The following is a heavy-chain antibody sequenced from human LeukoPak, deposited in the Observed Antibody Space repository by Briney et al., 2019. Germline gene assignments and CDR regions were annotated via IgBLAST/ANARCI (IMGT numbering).Heavy chain of an antibody. J-gene: IGHJ6*02. D-gene: IGHD4-17*01. Sequence: SETLSLTCTVSGGFISSSSYYWDWIRQPPGKGLEWIGSIYYSGSTNYNPSLRSRVAISVDTSKNQFSLKLSSVTAADTAVYYCARRTTVTTGYGMDVWGQGTTVTVSS. CDR1: GGFISSSSYY. V-gene: IGHV4-39*01. CDR3: ARRTTVTTGYGMDV. CDR2: IYYSGST.